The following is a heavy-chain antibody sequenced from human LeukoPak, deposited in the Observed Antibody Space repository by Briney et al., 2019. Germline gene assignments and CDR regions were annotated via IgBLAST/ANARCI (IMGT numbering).Heavy chain of an antibody. CDR1: GGSISSSSYY. D-gene: IGHD6-13*01. CDR3: ARRRIAAAGTEFDY. Sequence: PSETLSLTCTVSGGSISSSSYYWGWIRQPQGKGLEWIESIYYSGSTYYNPSLKSRVTISVDTSKNQFSLKLSSVTAADTAVYYCARRRIAAAGTEFDYWGQGTLVTVSS. V-gene: IGHV4-39*01. J-gene: IGHJ4*02. CDR2: IYYSGST.